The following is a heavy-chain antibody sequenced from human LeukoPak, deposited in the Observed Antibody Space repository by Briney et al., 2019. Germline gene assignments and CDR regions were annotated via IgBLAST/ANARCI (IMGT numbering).Heavy chain of an antibody. Sequence: SETLSLTCAVYGGSFSGYYWSWIRQPPGKGLEWIGEINHSGSTNYNPSLKSRVTISVDTSKNQFSLKLSSVTAADTAVYYCARVSTFYSSGWYTAGYYYMDVWGKGTTVTVSS. D-gene: IGHD6-19*01. CDR3: ARVSTFYSSGWYTAGYYYMDV. V-gene: IGHV4-34*09. CDR1: GGSFSGYY. J-gene: IGHJ6*03. CDR2: INHSGST.